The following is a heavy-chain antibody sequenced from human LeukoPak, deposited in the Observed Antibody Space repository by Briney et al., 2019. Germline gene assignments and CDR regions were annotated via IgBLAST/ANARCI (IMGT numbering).Heavy chain of an antibody. Sequence: SETLSLTCSVSGDSISRSDSYWDWIRQPPGKGLEWIATIYYSGRTYYSPSLKSRVTMSVDTPNNQFSLNLRSVTAADTAVYYCARRRYYDGSGYLEWGQGTLLSVS. D-gene: IGHD3-22*01. CDR1: GDSISRSDSY. J-gene: IGHJ1*01. CDR2: IYYSGRT. CDR3: ARRRYYDGSGYLE. V-gene: IGHV4-39*01.